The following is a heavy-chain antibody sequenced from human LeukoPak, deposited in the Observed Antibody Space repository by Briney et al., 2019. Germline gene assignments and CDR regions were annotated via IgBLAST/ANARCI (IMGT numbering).Heavy chain of an antibody. V-gene: IGHV1-46*01. CDR3: ARDQEGFDY. CDR2: IYPRDGST. Sequence: PLASVKVSCKASGYTFTSNYIHWVQQAPGQGLEWMGMIYPRDGSTSYAQKFQGRVTVTRDTSTSTVHMELSGLRSEDTAVYYCARDQEGFDYWGQGTLVTVSS. CDR1: GYTFTSNY. J-gene: IGHJ4*02.